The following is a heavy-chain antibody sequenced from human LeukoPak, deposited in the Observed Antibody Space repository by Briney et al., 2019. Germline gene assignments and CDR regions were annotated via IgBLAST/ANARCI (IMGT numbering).Heavy chain of an antibody. CDR1: GGSISSYY. V-gene: IGHV4-4*07. CDR2: IYTSGST. D-gene: IGHD3-22*01. J-gene: IGHJ3*02. Sequence: TSETLSLTCTVSGGSISSYYWSWIRQPAGKGLEWIGRIYTSGSTNYNPSLKSRVTMSVDTSKNQFSLKLSSVTAADTAVYYCARADDYDSSGYYFLFGAFDIWGQGTMVTVSS. CDR3: ARADDYDSSGYYFLFGAFDI.